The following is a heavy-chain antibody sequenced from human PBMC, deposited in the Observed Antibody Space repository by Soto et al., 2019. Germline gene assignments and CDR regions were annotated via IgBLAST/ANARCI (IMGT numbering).Heavy chain of an antibody. CDR2: IHYSGNSM. J-gene: IGHJ4*02. D-gene: IGHD6-13*01. CDR1: GFTFSSYS. CDR3: AREKGQQLPLDY. Sequence: EVQLVESGGGLVKPGGSLRLSCAASGFTFSSYSMNWVRQAPGKGLEWVSSIHYSGNSMFYADSVKGRFTISRDSASHSLHLQMNGLRAEDTAVYYCAREKGQQLPLDYWGQGTLVTVSS. V-gene: IGHV3-21*01.